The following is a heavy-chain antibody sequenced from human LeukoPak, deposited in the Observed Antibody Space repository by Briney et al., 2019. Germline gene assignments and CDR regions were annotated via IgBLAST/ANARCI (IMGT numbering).Heavy chain of an antibody. CDR2: FDPEDGET. V-gene: IGHV1-24*01. CDR3: ARSAVRGVISPQDY. CDR1: GYTLTELS. J-gene: IGHJ4*02. D-gene: IGHD3-10*01. Sequence: ASVKVSCKVSGYTLTELSMRWVRQAPGKGLEWMGGFDPEDGETIYAQKFQGRVTMTEDTSTDTAYMELGSLRSEDTAVYYCARSAVRGVISPQDYWGQGTLVTVSS.